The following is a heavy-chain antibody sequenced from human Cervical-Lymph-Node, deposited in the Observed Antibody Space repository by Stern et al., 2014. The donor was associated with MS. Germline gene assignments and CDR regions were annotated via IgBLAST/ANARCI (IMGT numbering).Heavy chain of an antibody. CDR2: VSTTGTSM. CDR3: TRGQGDY. CDR1: GFTFTSYS. J-gene: IGHJ4*02. V-gene: IGHV3-48*02. Sequence: EMQLVESGGGLVQPGESLRLSCAASGFTFTSYSMDCVRQAPGKGLVWFSYVSTTGTSMSYADSVKGRFTISRYNAKNSLFLQMNTLRDEDTAVYYCTRGQGDYWGQGSLVAVSS.